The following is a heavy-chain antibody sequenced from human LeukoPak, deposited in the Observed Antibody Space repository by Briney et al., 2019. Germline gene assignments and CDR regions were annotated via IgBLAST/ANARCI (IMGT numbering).Heavy chain of an antibody. V-gene: IGHV4-34*01. CDR1: GGSFSGYY. J-gene: IGHJ4*02. Sequence: PSETLSLTCAVYGGSFSGYYWSWIRQPPGKGLEWIGEINHSGSTNYNPSLKSRVTISVDTSKNQFSLNLSSVTAADTAVYYCARAPSYYYAGRGADYWGQGTLVTVSS. CDR2: INHSGST. CDR3: ARAPSYYYAGRGADY. D-gene: IGHD3-10*01.